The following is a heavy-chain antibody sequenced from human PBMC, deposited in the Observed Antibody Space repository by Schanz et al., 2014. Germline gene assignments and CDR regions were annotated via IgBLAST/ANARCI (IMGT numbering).Heavy chain of an antibody. V-gene: IGHV4-34*01. CDR3: ARMYINLSQLSAFHYFDN. J-gene: IGHJ4*02. CDR1: GGSFSGYY. Sequence: QVQLRQWGAGLLRPSETLSPTCAVYGGSFSGYYWTWIRQPPGKRLEWIGEISHSGDTNFNPSLKSRVTISVDTSKSQFSLRMNSLTAADTAIYYCARMYINLSQLSAFHYFDNWGPGTLVTVSS. D-gene: IGHD1-1*01. CDR2: ISHSGDT.